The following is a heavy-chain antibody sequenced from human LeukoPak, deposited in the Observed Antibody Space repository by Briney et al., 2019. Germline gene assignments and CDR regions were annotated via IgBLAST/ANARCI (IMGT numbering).Heavy chain of an antibody. J-gene: IGHJ4*02. CDR2: ISYSGST. D-gene: IGHD1/OR15-1a*01. CDR1: GGSISTYY. CDR3: ASSIIGTRSKFDY. Sequence: SETLSLTCTVSGGSISTYYWSWIRQPPGKGLEWIGYISYSGSTNYNPSLKSRVTISLDTSKNQFALKLSSVTAADTAVYYCASSIIGTRSKFDYWGQGTLVTVSS. V-gene: IGHV4-59*08.